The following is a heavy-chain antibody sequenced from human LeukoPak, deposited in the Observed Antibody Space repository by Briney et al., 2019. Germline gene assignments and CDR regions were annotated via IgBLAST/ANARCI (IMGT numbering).Heavy chain of an antibody. Sequence: GGSLRLSCAASGFTFSSYAMSWVRQAPGKGLEWVSAISGSGGSTYYADSVKGRFTISRDNSKNTLYLQMNSLRAEDTAVYYCAKDPTVTTYYYYYYYMDVWGKGTTVTVSS. CDR1: GFTFSSYA. J-gene: IGHJ6*03. V-gene: IGHV3-23*01. CDR3: AKDPTVTTYYYYYYYMDV. D-gene: IGHD4-11*01. CDR2: ISGSGGST.